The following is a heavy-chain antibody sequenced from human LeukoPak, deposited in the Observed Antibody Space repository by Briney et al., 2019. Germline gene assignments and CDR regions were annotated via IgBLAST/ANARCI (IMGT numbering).Heavy chain of an antibody. V-gene: IGHV1-18*01. CDR1: GYTFTSYG. J-gene: IGHJ6*03. CDR3: ARRIWGGDWGSMTHYYYYMDV. D-gene: IGHD2-21*02. Sequence: GASVKVSCKASGYTFTSYGISWVRQAPGQGLEWMGWISAYNGNTNYAQKLQGRVTMTTDTSTNTAYMELRSLRSDDTAVYYCARRIWGGDWGSMTHYYYYMDVWGKGTTVTVSS. CDR2: ISAYNGNT.